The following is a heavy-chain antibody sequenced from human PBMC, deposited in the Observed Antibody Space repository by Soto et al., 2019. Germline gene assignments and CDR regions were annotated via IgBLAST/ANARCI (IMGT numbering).Heavy chain of an antibody. CDR3: ARAASLSYYYAVDV. CDR2: ISAYNGNT. Sequence: GASVKVSCKASGYTFTNYGISWVRQVPGQGLEWMGWISAYNGNTDYAQKFQGRVTMTTDTSTSTVYMELRSLRSDDTAVYFCARAASLSYYYAVDVWGQGTTVTVSS. CDR1: GYTFTNYG. V-gene: IGHV1-18*01. J-gene: IGHJ6*02.